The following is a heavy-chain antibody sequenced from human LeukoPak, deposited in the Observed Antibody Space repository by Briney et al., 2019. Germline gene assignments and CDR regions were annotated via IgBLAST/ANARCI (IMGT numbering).Heavy chain of an antibody. D-gene: IGHD2-15*01. CDR3: AVGYCSGGSCYQLDS. Sequence: GGSLRLSCAASGFTFSGSAMHWVRQAPGKGLEWVGRIRSKTNSYATAYPASVKGRFTISRDESKNTAYLQMNSLETEDTAVYYCAVGYCSGGSCYQLDSWGQGTLVTVSS. J-gene: IGHJ4*02. V-gene: IGHV3-73*01. CDR1: GFTFSGSA. CDR2: IRSKTNSYAT.